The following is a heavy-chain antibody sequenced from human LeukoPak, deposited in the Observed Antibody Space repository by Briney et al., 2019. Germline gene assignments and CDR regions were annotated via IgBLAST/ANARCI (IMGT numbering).Heavy chain of an antibody. CDR2: IYYSGST. CDR1: GGSISSSSYY. Sequence: SSETLSLTCTVSGGSISSSSYYWGWIRQPPGKGLEWIGSIYYSGSTYYNPSLKSRVTISVDTSKNQFSLKLSSVTAADTAVYYCARSLDSSGYWENDAFDIWGQGTMVTVSS. J-gene: IGHJ3*02. D-gene: IGHD3-22*01. CDR3: ARSLDSSGYWENDAFDI. V-gene: IGHV4-39*01.